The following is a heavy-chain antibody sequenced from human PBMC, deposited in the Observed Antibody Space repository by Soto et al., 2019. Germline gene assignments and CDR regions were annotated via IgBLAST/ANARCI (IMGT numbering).Heavy chain of an antibody. CDR3: AGSRGTMIAHFDY. V-gene: IGHV4-30-2*01. CDR2: IYHSGST. J-gene: IGHJ4*02. CDR1: GGSISSGGYS. D-gene: IGHD3-22*01. Sequence: QLQLQESGSGLVKPSQTLSLTCAVSGGSISSGGYSWSWIRQPPGKGLEWIGYIYHSGSTYYNPSLKSRVTISVDRSKNQFSRKLSSVTAADTAVYYCAGSRGTMIAHFDYWGQGTLVTVSS.